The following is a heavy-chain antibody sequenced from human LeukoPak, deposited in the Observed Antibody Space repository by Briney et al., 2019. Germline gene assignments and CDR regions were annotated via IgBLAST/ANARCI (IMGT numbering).Heavy chain of an antibody. Sequence: PSETLSLTCTVSGGSISSYYWSWIRQPAGKGLEWIGRIYTSGSTNYNPSLKSRVTMSVDTSKNQFSLELSSVTAADTAMYYCARAHYFGSGSRRAFDIWGQGTMVTVSS. J-gene: IGHJ3*02. V-gene: IGHV4-4*07. CDR1: GGSISSYY. CDR3: ARAHYFGSGSRRAFDI. CDR2: IYTSGST. D-gene: IGHD3-10*01.